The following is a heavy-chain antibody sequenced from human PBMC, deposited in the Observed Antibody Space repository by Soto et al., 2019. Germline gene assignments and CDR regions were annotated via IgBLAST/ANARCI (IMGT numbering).Heavy chain of an antibody. Sequence: ASVKVSCKASGYTFTSYAMHWVRQAPGQRLERMGWINAGNGNTKYSQKFQGRVTITRDTSASTAYMELSSLRSEDTAVYYCASHETEYTSTWQNWFDTWGQGTLVTVSS. CDR1: GYTFTSYA. V-gene: IGHV1-3*01. D-gene: IGHD6-13*01. J-gene: IGHJ5*02. CDR3: ASHETEYTSTWQNWFDT. CDR2: INAGNGNT.